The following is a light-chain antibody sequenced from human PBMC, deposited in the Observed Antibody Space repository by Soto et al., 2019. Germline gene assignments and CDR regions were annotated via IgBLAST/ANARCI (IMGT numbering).Light chain of an antibody. J-gene: IGLJ1*01. CDR2: EVS. Sequence: QSALTQPASVSGSPGQSITISCTGTSSDVGGYNYVSWYQQHPGKAPKLMIYEVSNLPSGVSNRFSGSKSGNTASLTISGLQAEDEDDYYCSSYTSSSTLFGTGTQLTVL. V-gene: IGLV2-14*01. CDR1: SSDVGGYNY. CDR3: SSYTSSSTL.